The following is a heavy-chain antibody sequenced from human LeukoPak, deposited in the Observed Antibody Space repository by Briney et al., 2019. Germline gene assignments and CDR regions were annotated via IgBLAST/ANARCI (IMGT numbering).Heavy chain of an antibody. D-gene: IGHD3-10*01. CDR3: AKDQWSGDYYYGMDV. J-gene: IGHJ6*02. V-gene: IGHV3-23*01. CDR1: GFTFSSYA. Sequence: GGSLRLSCAASGFTFSSYAMTWVRQVPGKGLEWVSIISGSGGSTYHADSVKGRFTISRDNSKNTLYLQMNSLRAEDTAVYYCAKDQWSGDYYYGMDVWGQGTSVTVSS. CDR2: ISGSGGST.